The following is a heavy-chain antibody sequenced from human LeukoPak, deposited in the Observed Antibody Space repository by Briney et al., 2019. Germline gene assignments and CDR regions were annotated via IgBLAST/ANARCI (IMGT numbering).Heavy chain of an antibody. CDR3: ARVSGLTMVRGVISQAFDY. CDR2: ISSSSSTI. V-gene: IGHV3-48*01. D-gene: IGHD3-10*01. J-gene: IGHJ4*02. Sequence: PGVSLRLSCAASGFTFSSYSMNWVRQAPGKGLEWVSYISSSSSTIYYADSVKGRFTISRDNAKNSLYLQMNSLRAEDTAVYYCARVSGLTMVRGVISQAFDYWGQGTLVTVSS. CDR1: GFTFSSYS.